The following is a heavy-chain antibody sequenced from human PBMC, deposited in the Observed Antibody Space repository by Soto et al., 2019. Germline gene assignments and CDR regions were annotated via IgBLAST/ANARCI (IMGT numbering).Heavy chain of an antibody. CDR3: ARGDGYNDWGGEYYFDY. V-gene: IGHV1-69*12. CDR2: IIPIFGTA. D-gene: IGHD3-10*02. Sequence: QVQLVQSGAEVKKPGSSVKVSCKASGGTFSSYAISWVRQAPGQGLEWMGGIIPIFGTANYAQKFQGRVTITADESTSTAYMELSSLRSEDTAVYYCARGDGYNDWGGEYYFDYWGQGTLVTVSS. J-gene: IGHJ4*02. CDR1: GGTFSSYA.